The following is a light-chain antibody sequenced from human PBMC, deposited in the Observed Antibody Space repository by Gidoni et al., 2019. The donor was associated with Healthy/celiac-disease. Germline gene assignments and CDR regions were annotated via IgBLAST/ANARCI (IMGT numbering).Light chain of an antibody. J-gene: IGLJ3*02. CDR1: NIGSKR. CDR3: QVWDSSSDHPNWV. CDR2: DDS. Sequence: SHVLTQPPSVSVAPGQTARITCGGNNIGSKRVHWYQQKPGKAPVLVVYDDSDRPSGIPERFSGSNSGNTATLTISRVEAGDEADSYCQVWDSSSDHPNWVFGGGTKLTVL. V-gene: IGLV3-21*02.